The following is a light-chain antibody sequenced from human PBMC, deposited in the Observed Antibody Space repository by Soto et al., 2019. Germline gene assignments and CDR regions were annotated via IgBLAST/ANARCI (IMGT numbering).Light chain of an antibody. V-gene: IGKV1-9*01. CDR1: QAIYSY. CDR2: GAS. CDR3: QQLNSHPRT. J-gene: IGKJ2*01. Sequence: DIQLTQSPFFLSASVGDRVTISCRASQAIYSYLAWYQQQPGKAPKILIFGASKSQSGVPSRFSGSGSGTEFTLTISSLQPEDFATDYCQQLNSHPRTFGQGTKLEIK.